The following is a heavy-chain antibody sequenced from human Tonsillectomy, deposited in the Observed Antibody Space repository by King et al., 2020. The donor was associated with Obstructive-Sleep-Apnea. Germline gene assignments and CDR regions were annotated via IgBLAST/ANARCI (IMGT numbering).Heavy chain of an antibody. CDR2: IYWEVDK. V-gene: IGHV2-5*02. Sequence: ITLKESGPTLVKPTQTLTLTCTFSGFSLSTSGVGVGCIRQPPGKALEWVALIYWEVDKRYSPSLKSRLTVTKDTSKNQVVLKMTKMDPVDTATYYCAHRARGDAFDIWGQGTMVTVSS. J-gene: IGHJ3*02. D-gene: IGHD3-10*01. CDR3: AHRARGDAFDI. CDR1: GFSLSTSGVG.